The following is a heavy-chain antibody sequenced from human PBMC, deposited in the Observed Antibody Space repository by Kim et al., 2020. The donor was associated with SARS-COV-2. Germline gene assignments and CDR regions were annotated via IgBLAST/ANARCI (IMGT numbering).Heavy chain of an antibody. CDR3: AGGRYGDY. D-gene: IGHD4-17*01. CDR1: GFTISTYA. Sequence: GGSLRLSCAASGFTISTYAMHWVRQAPGKGLEWVAVLSYDGTNTYQADSVKGRFSIYRDTSKTTLYLQMNSRGDEDTAVFYCAGGRYGDY. CDR2: LSYDGTNT. J-gene: IGHJ4*01. V-gene: IGHV3-30-3*01.